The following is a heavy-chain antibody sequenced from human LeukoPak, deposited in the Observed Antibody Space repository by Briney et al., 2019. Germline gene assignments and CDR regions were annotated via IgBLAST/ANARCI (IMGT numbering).Heavy chain of an antibody. J-gene: IGHJ4*02. CDR1: GGTFSSYG. CDR2: ISAYNGNT. V-gene: IGHV1-18*01. Sequence: GALVKVSCKASGGTFSSYGISWVRQAPGQGLEWMGWISAYNGNTNYAQKLQGRVTMTTDTSTSTAYMELRSLRSDDTAVYYCAASAVAGTLDYWGQGTLVTVSS. CDR3: AASAVAGTLDY. D-gene: IGHD6-19*01.